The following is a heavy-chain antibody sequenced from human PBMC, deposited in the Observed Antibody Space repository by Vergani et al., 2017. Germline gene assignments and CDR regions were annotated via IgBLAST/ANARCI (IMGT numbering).Heavy chain of an antibody. CDR1: GFTFSSYA. V-gene: IGHV3-30-3*01. J-gene: IGHJ4*02. CDR3: ARDLFVVVVAATFXFDY. Sequence: QVQLVESGGGVVQPGRSLRLSCAASGFTFSSYAMHWVRQAPGKGLEWVAVISYDGSNKYYADAVKGRFTISRDNSKNTLYLQMNSLRAEDTAVYYCARDLFVVVVAATFXFDYWGQGTLVTVSS. D-gene: IGHD2-15*01. CDR2: ISYDGSNK.